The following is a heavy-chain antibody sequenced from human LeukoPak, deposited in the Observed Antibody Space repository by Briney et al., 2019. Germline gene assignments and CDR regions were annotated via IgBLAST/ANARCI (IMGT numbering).Heavy chain of an antibody. CDR2: IIPIFGTA. CDR1: GGTFSSYA. J-gene: IGHJ5*02. D-gene: IGHD5-24*01. V-gene: IGHV1-69*13. CDR3: ARDHGDVEMATITHSWFDP. Sequence: GASVEFSCKASGGTFSSYAISWVRQAPGQGLEWMGGIIPIFGTANYAQKFQGRVTITADESTSTAYMELSSLRSEDTAVYYCARDHGDVEMATITHSWFDPWGQGTLVTVSS.